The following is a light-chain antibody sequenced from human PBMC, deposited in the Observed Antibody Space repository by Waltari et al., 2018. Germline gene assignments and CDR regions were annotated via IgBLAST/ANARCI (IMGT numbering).Light chain of an antibody. CDR1: SSDVGSYNY. J-gene: IGLJ3*02. Sequence: QSALTQPRSVSGSPGQSVTISCTGTSSDVGSYNYVSWFQQHPGKAPKLMIYDVTKRPSGFPDRFSGSKSGITASLTISGLQTDDEADYYCCSYAGSYTLGVFGGGTKLTVL. CDR3: CSYAGSYTLGV. CDR2: DVT. V-gene: IGLV2-11*01.